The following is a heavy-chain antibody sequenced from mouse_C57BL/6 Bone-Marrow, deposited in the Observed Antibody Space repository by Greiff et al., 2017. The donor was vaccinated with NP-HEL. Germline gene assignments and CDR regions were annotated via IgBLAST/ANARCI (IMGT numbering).Heavy chain of an antibody. J-gene: IGHJ4*01. CDR3: TTFYYYGSSYAMDY. Sequence: EVQLVESGAELVRPGASVKLSCTASGFNIKDDYMHWVKQRPEQGLEWIGWIDPENGDTEYASKFQGKATITADTSSNTAYLQLSSLTSEDTAVYYCTTFYYYGSSYAMDYWGQGTSVTVSS. CDR1: GFNIKDDY. CDR2: IDPENGDT. D-gene: IGHD1-1*01. V-gene: IGHV14-4*01.